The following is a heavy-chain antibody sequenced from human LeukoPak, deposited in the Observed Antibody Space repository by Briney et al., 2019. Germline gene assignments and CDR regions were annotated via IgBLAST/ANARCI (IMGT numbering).Heavy chain of an antibody. J-gene: IGHJ4*02. CDR3: XXXXXXXXXXXGXXTAHDGIDY. V-gene: IGHV3-23*01. D-gene: IGHD1-1*01. CDR1: GFTFSSYA. Sequence: GGSLRLSCAASGFTFSSYAMSWVRQAPGKGLEWVSAISGSGGSTYYADSVKGRFTISRDNSKNTLYLQMNSLRAEDTAVYYCXXXXXXXXXXXGXXTAHDGIDYWGQGTLVTVSS. CDR2: ISGSGGST.